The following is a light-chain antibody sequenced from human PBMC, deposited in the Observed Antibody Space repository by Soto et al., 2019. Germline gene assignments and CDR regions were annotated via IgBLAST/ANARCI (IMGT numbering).Light chain of an antibody. J-gene: IGKJ1*01. Sequence: EIVLTQSPDTLSLSPGERATLSCRASQTVIHNHLAWHQQKPGQAPRLLIYGAFKRATGIPDRFSGSGSGTDFTLTISRMEPEDFAVYCCQQYGSSPRTFGQGTKVDIK. V-gene: IGKV3-20*01. CDR1: QTVIHNH. CDR3: QQYGSSPRT. CDR2: GAF.